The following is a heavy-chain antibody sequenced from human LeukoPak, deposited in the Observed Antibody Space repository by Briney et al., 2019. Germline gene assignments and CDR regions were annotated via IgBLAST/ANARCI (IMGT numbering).Heavy chain of an antibody. V-gene: IGHV3-21*01. CDR3: ARDEGVVAYDLRY. CDR1: GFTFSSYS. J-gene: IGHJ4*02. CDR2: ISSSSSYI. D-gene: IGHD3-3*01. Sequence: GGSLRLSCAASGFTFSSYSMNWVRQAPGKGLEWVSSISSSSSYIYYADSVKGRFTISRDDSKNTLYLQMNSLRPEDSSVYYCARDEGVVAYDLRYWDQGTLVTVSS.